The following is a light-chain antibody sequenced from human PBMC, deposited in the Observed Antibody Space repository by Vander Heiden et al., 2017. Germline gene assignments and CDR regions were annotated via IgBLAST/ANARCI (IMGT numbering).Light chain of an antibody. Sequence: EIVLTQSPGPLSLSPWERATLPRRPSPSAPKNYLAWYQQKAAQAPRLLIYSASRRAAGIPGRFSGSGAGTDFTLTSSGLEPEDFAVYSCQQHGTSFTFGQGTRLEIK. CDR3: QQHGTSFT. J-gene: IGKJ5*01. CDR2: SAS. CDR1: PSAPKNY. V-gene: IGKV3-20*01.